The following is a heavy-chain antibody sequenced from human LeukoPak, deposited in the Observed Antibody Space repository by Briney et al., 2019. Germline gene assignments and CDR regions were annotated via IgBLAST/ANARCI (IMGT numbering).Heavy chain of an antibody. CDR1: GFTFTNYN. J-gene: IGHJ3*02. V-gene: IGHV1-46*01. D-gene: IGHD5-24*01. Sequence: ASVKVSCKASGFTFTNYNMHWVRQAPGQGLEWMGIINPSGGSTNYAQNFQARVTMTRDTSTSTVYMELSSLRSEDTAVYYCARVRDGYNDAYDIWGQGTMVTVPS. CDR3: ARVRDGYNDAYDI. CDR2: INPSGGST.